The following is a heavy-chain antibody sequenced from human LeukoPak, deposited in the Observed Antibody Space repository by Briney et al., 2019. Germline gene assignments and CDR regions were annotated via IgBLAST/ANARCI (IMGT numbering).Heavy chain of an antibody. Sequence: PGRSLRLSCAASGFTFSSYGMHWVRQAPGKGLEWVAVIWYDGSNKYYADSVKGRFTISRDNSKNTLYLQMNSLRADDTAVYYCARDRCGGGSCRYYFDYWGQGTLVTVSS. CDR3: ARDRCGGGSCRYYFDY. D-gene: IGHD2-15*01. J-gene: IGHJ4*02. V-gene: IGHV3-33*01. CDR2: IWYDGSNK. CDR1: GFTFSSYG.